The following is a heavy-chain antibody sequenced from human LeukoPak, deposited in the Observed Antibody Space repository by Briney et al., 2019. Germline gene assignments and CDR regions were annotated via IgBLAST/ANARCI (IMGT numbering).Heavy chain of an antibody. Sequence: ASVKVSCEASGYTFTGYYMHWVRQAPGQGLEWMGRINPNSGGTNYAQKFQGRVTMTRDTSISTAYMELSRLRSDDTAVYYCARVVGRGIVGATIGYWGQGTLVTVSS. D-gene: IGHD1-26*01. J-gene: IGHJ4*02. CDR3: ARVVGRGIVGATIGY. V-gene: IGHV1-2*06. CDR2: INPNSGGT. CDR1: GYTFTGYY.